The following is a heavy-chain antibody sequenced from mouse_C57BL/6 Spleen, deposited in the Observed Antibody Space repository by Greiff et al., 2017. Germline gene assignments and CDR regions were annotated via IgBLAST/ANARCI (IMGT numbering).Heavy chain of an antibody. J-gene: IGHJ4*01. CDR2: IYPRSGNT. D-gene: IGHD2-10*01. CDR3: ARNLLGYAMDY. Sequence: QVQLQQSGAELARPGASVTLSCKASGYTFTSYGISWVKQRPGQGLEWIGEIYPRSGNTYSNEKFKGKATLTADKSSSTAYMELRSLTSEDSAVYFCARNLLGYAMDYWGQGTSVTVSS. V-gene: IGHV1-81*01. CDR1: GYTFTSYG.